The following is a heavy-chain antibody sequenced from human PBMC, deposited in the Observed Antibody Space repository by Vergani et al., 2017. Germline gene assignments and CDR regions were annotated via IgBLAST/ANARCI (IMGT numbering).Heavy chain of an antibody. CDR1: GGSMSGYY. V-gene: IGHV4-59*01. J-gene: IGHJ4*02. CDR2: MFHSGST. Sequence: QVRLQESGPGLVKPSETLSLTCSVSGGSMSGYYWSWIRQPPGKELEWIGYMFHSGSTHYNPTLETRVTISGDTSKHQFSLKLNSVTAADTAVYYCGRQRPGSGWTPGDFDDWGQGILVTVSS. D-gene: IGHD6-19*01. CDR3: GRQRPGSGWTPGDFDD.